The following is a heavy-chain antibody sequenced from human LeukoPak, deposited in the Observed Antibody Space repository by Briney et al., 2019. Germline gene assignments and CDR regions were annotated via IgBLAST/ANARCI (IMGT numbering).Heavy chain of an antibody. D-gene: IGHD6-6*01. CDR1: GYTLTELS. V-gene: IGHV1-24*01. CDR2: FDPEDGET. CDR3: ARDRAARPSLGDAFDI. Sequence: ASVKVSCKVSGYTLTELSMHWVRQAPGKGLEWMGGFDPEDGETIYAQKFQGRVTITADESTSTAYMELSSLRSEDTAVYYCARDRAARPSLGDAFDIWGQGTMVTVSS. J-gene: IGHJ3*02.